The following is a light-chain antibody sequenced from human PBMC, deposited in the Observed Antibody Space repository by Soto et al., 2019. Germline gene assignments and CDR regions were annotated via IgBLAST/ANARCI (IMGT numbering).Light chain of an antibody. J-gene: IGKJ1*01. Sequence: EIVMTQSPATLSVSQVEGATLSFRAGQSVGTNLAWYQQRRGQAPRLLIYGASTRAAGVPARFSGSGSGTDFTLTISRLEPEDFAVYYCQQYGSSSWTFGQGTKVE. V-gene: IGKV3-15*01. CDR1: QSVGTN. CDR3: QQYGSSSWT. CDR2: GAS.